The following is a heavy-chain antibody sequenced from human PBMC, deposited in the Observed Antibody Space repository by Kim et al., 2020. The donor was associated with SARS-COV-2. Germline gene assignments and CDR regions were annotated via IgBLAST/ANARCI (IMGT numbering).Heavy chain of an antibody. D-gene: IGHD2-2*01. CDR2: ITGSGDST. CDR1: GFIFSNYA. V-gene: IGHV3-23*01. J-gene: IGHJ4*02. Sequence: GGSLRLSCAASGFIFSNYAMSWVRQAPGKGLEWVSAITGSGDSTYYVDSMRGRFTISRDNSKNTLYLQMDTLRAEDTAVYYCAKGRISTIYSATDYWGQGTLVTVSS. CDR3: AKGRISTIYSATDY.